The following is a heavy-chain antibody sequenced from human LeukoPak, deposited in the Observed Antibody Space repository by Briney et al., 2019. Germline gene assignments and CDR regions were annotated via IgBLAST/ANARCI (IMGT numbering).Heavy chain of an antibody. D-gene: IGHD3-10*01. CDR1: GYTFTNYY. CDR3: AASVGFGEFSSTRRNDYMDV. Sequence: ASVKVSCKASGYTFTNYYMHWVRQAPGQGLEWMGIINPSGGSTSYAQKFQGRVTMTRDTSTSTVYMELSSLRSEDTAVYYCAASVGFGEFSSTRRNDYMDVWGKGTTVTISS. J-gene: IGHJ6*03. CDR2: INPSGGST. V-gene: IGHV1-46*01.